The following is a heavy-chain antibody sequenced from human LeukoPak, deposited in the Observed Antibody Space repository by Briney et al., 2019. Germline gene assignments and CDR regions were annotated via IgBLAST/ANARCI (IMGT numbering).Heavy chain of an antibody. D-gene: IGHD3-3*01. V-gene: IGHV4-34*01. CDR1: GGSFSGYY. Sequence: PSETLSLTCAVYGGSFSGYYWSWIRQPPGTGLEWIGEINHSGTTNYNPSLKSRVTISVDTSKNQFSLNLSSVTAADTAVYYCAKGPTYYDFWSGYYGDFYYMDVWGKGTTVTVSS. CDR3: AKGPTYYDFWSGYYGDFYYMDV. CDR2: INHSGTT. J-gene: IGHJ6*03.